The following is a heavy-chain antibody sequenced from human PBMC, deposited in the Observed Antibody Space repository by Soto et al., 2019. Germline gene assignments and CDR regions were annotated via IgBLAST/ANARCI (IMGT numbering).Heavy chain of an antibody. Sequence: PSETLSLTCAVYGGSFSGYYWSWIRQPPGKGLEWIGEINHSGSTNYNPSLKSRVTISVDTSKNQFSLKLSSVTAADTAVYYCARQVVDGTVAGSGSFDYWGQGTLVTVS. V-gene: IGHV4-34*01. CDR1: GGSFSGYY. D-gene: IGHD3-10*01. J-gene: IGHJ4*02. CDR3: ARQVVDGTVAGSGSFDY. CDR2: INHSGST.